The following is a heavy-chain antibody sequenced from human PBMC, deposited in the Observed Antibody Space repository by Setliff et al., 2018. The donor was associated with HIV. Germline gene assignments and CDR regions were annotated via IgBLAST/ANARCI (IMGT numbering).Heavy chain of an antibody. CDR1: GGSFSSSY. CDR3: ARGAPYCNHGICHLFDY. CDR2: INHSGRT. V-gene: IGHV4-34*01. Sequence: SETLSLTCAVFGGSFSSSYWSWIRQPPGKGLEWIAEINHSGRTNYNPSLKSRASISADTSKNQFSLRLTSVTAAETAVYYCARGAPYCNHGICHLFDYWGHGNLVTVSS. J-gene: IGHJ4*01. D-gene: IGHD2-8*01.